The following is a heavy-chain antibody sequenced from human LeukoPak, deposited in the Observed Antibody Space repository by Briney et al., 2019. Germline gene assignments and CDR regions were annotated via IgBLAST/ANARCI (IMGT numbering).Heavy chain of an antibody. Sequence: GGSLRLSCAASGFTYSSYSMNLVRQAAGKGLEWVSYISSSSSTIYYADSVKGRFTISRDNAKNSLYLQMNSLRDEDTAVYYCARGTVRGVVYWGQGTLVTVSS. V-gene: IGHV3-48*02. CDR2: ISSSSSTI. D-gene: IGHD3-10*01. CDR3: ARGTVRGVVY. J-gene: IGHJ4*02. CDR1: GFTYSSYS.